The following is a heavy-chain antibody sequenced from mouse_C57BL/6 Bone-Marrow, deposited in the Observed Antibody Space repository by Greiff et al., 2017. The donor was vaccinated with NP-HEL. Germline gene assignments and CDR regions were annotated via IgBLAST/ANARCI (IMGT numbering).Heavy chain of an antibody. CDR3: ARRSNYGSSLYYYAMDY. J-gene: IGHJ4*01. Sequence: EVKLVESGGGLVQPGGSLKLSCAASGFTFSDYGMAWVRQAPRKGPEWVAFISNLAYSIYYADTVTGRFTISRENAKNTLYLEMSSLRSEDTAMYYCARRSNYGSSLYYYAMDYWGQGTSVTVSS. D-gene: IGHD1-1*01. CDR1: GFTFSDYG. CDR2: ISNLAYSI. V-gene: IGHV5-15*04.